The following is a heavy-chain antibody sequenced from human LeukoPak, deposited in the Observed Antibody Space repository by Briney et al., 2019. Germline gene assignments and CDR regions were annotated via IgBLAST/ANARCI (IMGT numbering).Heavy chain of an antibody. CDR2: INPNSGGT. CDR3: ARGPRLDSSGWYYGAFDI. D-gene: IGHD6-19*01. Sequence: ASVKVSCTASGYTFTGYYMHWVRQAPGQGLEWMGRINPNSGGTNYAQKFQGRVTMTRDTSISTAYMELSRLRSDDTAVYYCARGPRLDSSGWYYGAFDIWGQGTMVTVSS. J-gene: IGHJ3*02. V-gene: IGHV1-2*06. CDR1: GYTFTGYY.